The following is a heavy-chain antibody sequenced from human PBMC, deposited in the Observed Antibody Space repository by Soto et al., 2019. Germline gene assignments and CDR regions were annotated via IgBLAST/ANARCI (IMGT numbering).Heavy chain of an antibody. V-gene: IGHV3-15*01. CDR3: TTLSYLYYDGMDV. CDR2: IKSKVDGGTA. Sequence: PGGSLRLSCEASGFTFSNAWMNWVRQGPGKGLEWLGRIKSKVDGGTADYGAATKGRFSISRDDLKNMLYLQMNSLKPDDTAVYYCTTLSYLYYDGMDVWGQGTTVTVSS. J-gene: IGHJ6*02. D-gene: IGHD2-2*01. CDR1: GFTFSNAW.